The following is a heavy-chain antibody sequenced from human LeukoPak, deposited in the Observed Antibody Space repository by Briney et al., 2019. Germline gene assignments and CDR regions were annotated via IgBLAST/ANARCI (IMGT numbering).Heavy chain of an antibody. Sequence: PSETLSLTCTVSSGSISSYYWSWIRQPPGKGLEWIGYIYYSGSTNYNPSLKSRVTISVDTSKNQFSLKLSSVTAADTAVYYCARGKTYYDISKDAFDIWGQGPMVTVSS. CDR2: IYYSGST. CDR1: SGSISSYY. D-gene: IGHD3-22*01. V-gene: IGHV4-59*01. CDR3: ARGKTYYDISKDAFDI. J-gene: IGHJ3*02.